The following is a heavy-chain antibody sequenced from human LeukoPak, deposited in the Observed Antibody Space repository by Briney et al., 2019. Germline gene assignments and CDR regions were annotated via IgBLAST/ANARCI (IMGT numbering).Heavy chain of an antibody. Sequence: GGSLRLSCAASGFTFSSYAMSWVRQAPGKGLEWASAISGSGGSTYYADSVKGRFTISRDNSKNTLYLQMNSLRAEDTAVYYCAKGRLSLLWFGELFWGQGTLVTVSS. D-gene: IGHD3-10*01. CDR3: AKGRLSLLWFGELF. CDR1: GFTFSSYA. V-gene: IGHV3-23*01. J-gene: IGHJ4*02. CDR2: ISGSGGST.